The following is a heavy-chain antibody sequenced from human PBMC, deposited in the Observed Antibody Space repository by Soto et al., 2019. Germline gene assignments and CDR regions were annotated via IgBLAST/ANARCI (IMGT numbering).Heavy chain of an antibody. J-gene: IGHJ5*02. CDR3: ATTTTIRAGWFDP. V-gene: IGHV4-4*08. CDR2: IYSSGTT. CDR1: GGSISGYY. Sequence: SETLSLTCTVSGGSISGYYWTWIRHPPGKGLEWIGYIYSSGTTKYNPSLKSRATMSVDTSKNQFYLKLTSVTAADTAVYYCATTTTIRAGWFDPWGQGALVTVSS. D-gene: IGHD4-4*01.